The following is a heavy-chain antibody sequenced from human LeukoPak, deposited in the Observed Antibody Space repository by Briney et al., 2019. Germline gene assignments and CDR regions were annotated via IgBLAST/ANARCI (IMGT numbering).Heavy chain of an antibody. D-gene: IGHD6-6*01. Sequence: GGSLRLSCAASGFTFSSYGMHWVRQAPGKGLEWVAIIWHDGSEKYYGDSVKGRFTISRDNSKNTLYLQMNSLRAEDTAVYFCAKSGPEYTSPVTNSDYWGQGTLVTVSS. CDR3: AKSGPEYTSPVTNSDY. V-gene: IGHV3-30*02. J-gene: IGHJ4*02. CDR1: GFTFSSYG. CDR2: IWHDGSEK.